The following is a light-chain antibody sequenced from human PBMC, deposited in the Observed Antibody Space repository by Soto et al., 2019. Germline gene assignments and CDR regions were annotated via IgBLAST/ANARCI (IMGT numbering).Light chain of an antibody. Sequence: EIVLTQSPGTLSLSPGDTATLSCRASQDVRRSQLAWYQQKPGQATSLLIYAASARATGIPDRFSGSGSGTDFTLTISRLQPEDFAVYFCQQYDTSWTFGQGTKVEIK. V-gene: IGKV3-20*01. CDR3: QQYDTSWT. CDR2: AAS. J-gene: IGKJ1*01. CDR1: QDVRRSQ.